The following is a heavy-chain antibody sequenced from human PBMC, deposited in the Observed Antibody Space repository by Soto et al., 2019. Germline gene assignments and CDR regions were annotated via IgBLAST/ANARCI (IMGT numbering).Heavy chain of an antibody. J-gene: IGHJ1*01. D-gene: IGHD1-26*01. CDR3: VRGAEYSGSYFNAEYFQH. CDR2: ISAYNGNT. CDR1: GYTFTSYG. Sequence: QVQLVQSGAEVKKPGASVKVSCKASGYTFTSYGISWVRQAPGQGLEWMGWISAYNGNTNYAQKLQGRVTMTTDTSTSTAYMELRSLRSDDTAVYYCVRGAEYSGSYFNAEYFQHWGQGTLVTVSS. V-gene: IGHV1-18*01.